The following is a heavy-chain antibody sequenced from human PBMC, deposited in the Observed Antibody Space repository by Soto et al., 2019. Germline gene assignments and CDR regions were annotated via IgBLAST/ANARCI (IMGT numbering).Heavy chain of an antibody. V-gene: IGHV4-59*01. CDR3: ARLLGGYDDYGGWFAP. D-gene: IGHD4-17*01. CDR1: GGSISSYY. J-gene: IGHJ5*02. Sequence: SETLSLTCTVSGGSISSYYWSGIRQPPGKGLEWIGYIYYSGSTNYNPSLKSRVTISVDTSRSQFSLRLKSVSAADTAVYYCARLLGGYDDYGGWFAPWGQGTLVPVS. CDR2: IYYSGST.